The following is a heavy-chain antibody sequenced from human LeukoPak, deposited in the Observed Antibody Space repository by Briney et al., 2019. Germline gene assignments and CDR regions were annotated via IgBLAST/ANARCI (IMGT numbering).Heavy chain of an antibody. J-gene: IGHJ4*02. D-gene: IGHD2-15*01. V-gene: IGHV3-23*01. CDR1: GFSVSTKY. CDR3: AKEASSGPLDY. Sequence: GGSLRLSCAVSGFSVSTKYMSWVRQAPGKGLEWVSGISVSGGGTYYADSVKGRFTISRDNSRNTLYLQMSSLRVEDTAIYYCAKEASSGPLDYWGQGTLVTVSS. CDR2: ISVSGGGT.